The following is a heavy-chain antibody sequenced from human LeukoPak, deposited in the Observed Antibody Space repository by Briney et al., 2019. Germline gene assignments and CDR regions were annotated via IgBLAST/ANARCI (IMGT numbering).Heavy chain of an antibody. Sequence: SVKVSCKASGGTFSSYAISWVRQAPGQGLEWMGGIIPIFGTSNSAQKFQGRVTITADESTSTAYMELRSLRSDDTAVYYCARVDSSTWYLDYYYYYYMDVWGKGTAVTISS. CDR1: GGTFSSYA. CDR2: IIPIFGTS. J-gene: IGHJ6*03. CDR3: ARVDSSTWYLDYYYYYYMDV. V-gene: IGHV1-69*13. D-gene: IGHD6-13*01.